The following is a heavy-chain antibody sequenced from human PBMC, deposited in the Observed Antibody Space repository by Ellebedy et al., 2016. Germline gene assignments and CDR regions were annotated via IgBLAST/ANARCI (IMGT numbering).Heavy chain of an antibody. CDR1: GFSLTTSAVV. D-gene: IGHD4-11*01. CDR2: IYGNDDK. CDR3: VHRTIITSVDY. Sequence: SGPTLVKPTQTLTLTCTFSGFSLTTSAVVVGWVRQPPGKALERLAFIYGNDDKRYSPSLKSRLTIAKDTSKNQVVLTMTDMDPVDTGTYYCVHRTIITSVDYWGQGTLVTVSS. J-gene: IGHJ4*02. V-gene: IGHV2-5*01.